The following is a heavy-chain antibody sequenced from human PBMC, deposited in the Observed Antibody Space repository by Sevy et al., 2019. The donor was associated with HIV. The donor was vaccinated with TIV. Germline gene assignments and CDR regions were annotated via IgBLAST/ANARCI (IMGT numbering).Heavy chain of an antibody. CDR2: IYRGGGT. J-gene: IGHJ6*02. CDR1: GFTVSSNY. CDR3: ARGSGVGGMDV. Sequence: GGSLRLSCAASGFTVSSNYMSWVRQAPGKGLEWLSVIYRGGGTYYVDAVKDRFTISRDNSKNTLYLQMNSLRAEDTAVYYCARGSGVGGMDVWGQGATVTVSS. V-gene: IGHV3-53*01. D-gene: IGHD2-15*01.